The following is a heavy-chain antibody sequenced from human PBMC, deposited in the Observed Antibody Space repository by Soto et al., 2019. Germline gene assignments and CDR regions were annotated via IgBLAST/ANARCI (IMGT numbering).Heavy chain of an antibody. Sequence: GESLKLSCKGSGYSFTSYWIGWVRQMPGKGLEWMGIIYPGDSDTRYSPSFQGQVTISADKSISTAYLQWSSLKASDTAMYYFARSGTAETGINWFDRWGQGTLVTVSS. CDR2: IYPGDSDT. V-gene: IGHV5-51*01. CDR1: GYSFTSYW. D-gene: IGHD1-7*01. J-gene: IGHJ5*02. CDR3: ARSGTAETGINWFDR.